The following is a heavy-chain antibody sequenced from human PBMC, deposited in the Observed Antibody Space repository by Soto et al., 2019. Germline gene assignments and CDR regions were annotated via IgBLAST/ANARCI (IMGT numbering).Heavy chain of an antibody. CDR3: ARGIAAAGSPAVIRFDP. J-gene: IGHJ5*02. D-gene: IGHD6-13*01. Sequence: VASVKVSCKASGYTFTSYGISWVRQAPGQGLEWMGGIIPIFGTANYAQKFQGRVTITADESTSTAYMELSSLRSEDTAVYYCARGIAAAGSPAVIRFDPWGQGTLVTVSS. CDR1: GYTFTSYG. V-gene: IGHV1-69*13. CDR2: IIPIFGTA.